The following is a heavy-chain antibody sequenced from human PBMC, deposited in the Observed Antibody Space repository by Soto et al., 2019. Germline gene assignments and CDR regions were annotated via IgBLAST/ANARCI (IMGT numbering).Heavy chain of an antibody. Sequence: QITLKESGPPLVKPTQTLTLTCTFSGFSLSTSGVGVGWIRQPPGKALEWLALIYWDDDKRYSPSLKSRLTITKDTSKNQVVLTMTNMDPVDTATYYCAQIRPGIAVAGKEYYFDYWGQGTLVTVSS. CDR1: GFSLSTSGVG. J-gene: IGHJ4*02. D-gene: IGHD6-19*01. CDR3: AQIRPGIAVAGKEYYFDY. V-gene: IGHV2-5*02. CDR2: IYWDDDK.